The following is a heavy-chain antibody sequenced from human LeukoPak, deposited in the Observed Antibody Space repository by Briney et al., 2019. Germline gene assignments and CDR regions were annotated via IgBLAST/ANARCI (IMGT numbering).Heavy chain of an antibody. Sequence: PSETLSLTCTVSDDSISDYYRGWIRQPPGKGLEWIGYFHNSGTSTYNPSLKSRVTISADTSKNQFSLKLSSVTAADTAVYYCARGEYSSSWYDYWGQGTLVTVSS. J-gene: IGHJ4*02. D-gene: IGHD6-13*01. CDR3: ARGEYSSSWYDY. CDR2: FHNSGTS. V-gene: IGHV4-59*12. CDR1: DDSISDYY.